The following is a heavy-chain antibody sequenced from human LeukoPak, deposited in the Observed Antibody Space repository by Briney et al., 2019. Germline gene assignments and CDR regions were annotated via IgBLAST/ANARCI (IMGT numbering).Heavy chain of an antibody. Sequence: VKPSETLSLTCTVSGGSISSSSYYWGWIRQPPGKGLEWIGSIYYSGSTYYNPSLKSRVTISVDTSKNQFSLKLSSVTAADTAVYYCARVTAAPYYYYYMDVWGKGTTVTVPS. CDR3: ARVTAAPYYYYYMDV. V-gene: IGHV4-39*07. CDR1: GGSISSSSYY. J-gene: IGHJ6*03. D-gene: IGHD2-2*01. CDR2: IYYSGST.